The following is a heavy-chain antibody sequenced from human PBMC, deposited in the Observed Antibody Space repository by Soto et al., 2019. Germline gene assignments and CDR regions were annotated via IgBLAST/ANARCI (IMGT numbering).Heavy chain of an antibody. CDR2: ISSSGSTI. V-gene: IGHV3-48*02. CDR1: GFTFSSYS. D-gene: IGHD2-8*01. CDR3: ARDLRMVYAIDFDY. Sequence: GGSLRLSCAASGFTFSSYSMNWVRQAPGKGLEWVSYISSSGSTIYYADAVKGRFTISRDNAKNSLYLQMNSLRDEDTAVYYCARDLRMVYAIDFDYWGQGTLVTVSS. J-gene: IGHJ4*02.